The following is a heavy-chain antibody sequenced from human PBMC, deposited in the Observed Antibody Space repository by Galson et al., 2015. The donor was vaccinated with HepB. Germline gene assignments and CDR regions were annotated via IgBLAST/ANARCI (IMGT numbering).Heavy chain of an antibody. Sequence: SVKVSCTASGGTFSSYAISWVRQAPGQGLEWIGRIIHILGIANYTQKFQGRVTITADKSTSTAYIELSSLRSDDTAVYYCARDPPRYSGYEEDWFDPWGQGTLVSVSS. CDR3: ARDPPRYSGYEEDWFDP. CDR2: IIHILGIA. V-gene: IGHV1-69*04. D-gene: IGHD5-12*01. CDR1: GGTFSSYA. J-gene: IGHJ5*02.